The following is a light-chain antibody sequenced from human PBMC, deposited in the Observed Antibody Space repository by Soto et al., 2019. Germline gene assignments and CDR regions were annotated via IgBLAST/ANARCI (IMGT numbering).Light chain of an antibody. CDR1: LPVSSN. CDR2: RVS. CDR3: QQYNNWPYT. Sequence: EIVMTQSPATLSVSPGESATLSCRASLPVSSNLAWYRQIPGQAPTLLIYRVSTRATGIPARFSGSGSGTEFTLTISGLQSEDFAVYYCQQYNNWPYTFGPGTKLEIK. J-gene: IGKJ2*01. V-gene: IGKV3-15*01.